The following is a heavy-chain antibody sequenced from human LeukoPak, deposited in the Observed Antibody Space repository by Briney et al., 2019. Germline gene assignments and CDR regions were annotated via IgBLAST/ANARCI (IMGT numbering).Heavy chain of an antibody. V-gene: IGHV3-23*01. CDR1: GFTFTNYA. CDR3: AKGYDGSVILDY. Sequence: PGGSLRLSCVASGFTFTNYAMIWVRQAPGKGLEWVSSISVSGGSTFYAGSVKGRFTISRDTSKNTLYLQMISLRAEDTAVYYCAKGYDGSVILDYWGQGTLVTVSS. J-gene: IGHJ4*02. CDR2: ISVSGGST. D-gene: IGHD3-22*01.